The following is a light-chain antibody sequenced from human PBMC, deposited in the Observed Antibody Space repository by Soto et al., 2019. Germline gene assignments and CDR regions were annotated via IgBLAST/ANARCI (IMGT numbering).Light chain of an antibody. J-gene: IGLJ2*01. Sequence: QSALTQPPSVSGAPGQRVTISCTGSSSNIGTDYGVHWYQHLPGTAPKLLIYVHSNRPSGVPDRFSGSKSGTSASLAITGLQAEDEADYYCQSYDTTLKAVVFGGGTKVTVL. CDR3: QSYDTTLKAVV. CDR2: VHS. CDR1: SSNIGTDYG. V-gene: IGLV1-40*01.